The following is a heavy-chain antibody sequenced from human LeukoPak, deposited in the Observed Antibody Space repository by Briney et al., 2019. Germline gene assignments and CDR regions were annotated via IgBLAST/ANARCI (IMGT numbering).Heavy chain of an antibody. Sequence: ASVKVSCKASGYTFTGYYMHWVRQAPGQGLEWMGWINPNSGGTNYAQKFQGRVTMTRDTSLSTAYMELSRLRSDDTAVYYCARDLNPDYYYGMDVWGQGTTVTVSS. J-gene: IGHJ6*02. V-gene: IGHV1-2*02. CDR1: GYTFTGYY. D-gene: IGHD1-14*01. CDR3: ARDLNPDYYYGMDV. CDR2: INPNSGGT.